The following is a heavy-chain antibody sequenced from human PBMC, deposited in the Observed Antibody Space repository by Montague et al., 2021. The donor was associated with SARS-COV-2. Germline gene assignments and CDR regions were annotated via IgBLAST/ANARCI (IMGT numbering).Heavy chain of an antibody. CDR2: INHSGSA. CDR1: GGSFSDYY. V-gene: IGHV4-34*01. D-gene: IGHD2-2*01. Sequence: SETLSLTCAVYGGSFSDYYWSWIRQPPGKGLEWIGEINHSGSANYNPSLKSRVTISVDTSKNQFSLKLSSVTAADTAVYYCSRFLRRVVPAATGHWGKNYFFCYMDVWGKGTPVTVSS. J-gene: IGHJ6*03. CDR3: SRFLRRVVPAATGHWGKNYFFCYMDV.